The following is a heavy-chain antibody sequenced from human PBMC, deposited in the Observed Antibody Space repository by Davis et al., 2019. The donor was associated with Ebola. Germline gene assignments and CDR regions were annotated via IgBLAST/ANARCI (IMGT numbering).Heavy chain of an antibody. CDR2: ISYDGSNK. D-gene: IGHD4-11*01. V-gene: IGHV3-30-3*01. Sequence: GESLKISCVASGFTFSSYAMHWVRQAPGKGLEWVAVISYDGSNKYYADSVKGRFTISRDNSKNTLYLQMNSLRAEDTAVYYCARDRYSNYPYYYYGMDVWGQGTTVTVSS. CDR3: ARDRYSNYPYYYYGMDV. CDR1: GFTFSSYA. J-gene: IGHJ6*02.